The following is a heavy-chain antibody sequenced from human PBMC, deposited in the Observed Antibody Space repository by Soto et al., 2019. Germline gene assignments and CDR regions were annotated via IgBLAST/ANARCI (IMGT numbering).Heavy chain of an antibody. V-gene: IGHV4-34*01. J-gene: IGHJ5*02. D-gene: IGHD6-13*01. CDR3: ARGRSGYSSSWYLNWFDP. Sequence: ETLSLTCAVYGGSFSGYYWSWIRQPPGKGLEWIGEINHSGSTNYNPSLKSRVTISVDTSKNQFSLKLSSVTAADTAVYYCARGRSGYSSSWYLNWFDPWGQGTLVTVSS. CDR2: INHSGST. CDR1: GGSFSGYY.